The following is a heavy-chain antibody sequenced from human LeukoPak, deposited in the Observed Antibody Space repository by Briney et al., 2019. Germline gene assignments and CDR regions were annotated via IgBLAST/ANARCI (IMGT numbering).Heavy chain of an antibody. CDR1: GFTVSSNY. V-gene: IGHV3-66*01. CDR2: IYSGGST. D-gene: IGHD5-18*01. J-gene: IGHJ6*02. Sequence: PGGSLRLSCAASGFTVSSNYMSWVRQAPGKGLEWVSVIYSGGSTYYADSVKGRFTISRDNSKNTLYLQMNSLRAEDTAVYYCARESGYSYGYYYYYGMDVWGQGTTVTVFS. CDR3: ARESGYSYGYYYYYGMDV.